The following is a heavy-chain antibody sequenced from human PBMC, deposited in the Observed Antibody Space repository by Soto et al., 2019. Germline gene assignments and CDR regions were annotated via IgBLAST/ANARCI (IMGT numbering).Heavy chain of an antibody. J-gene: IGHJ5*02. CDR3: AREPEAAAGTGWFDP. Sequence: GGSLRLSCAASGFTFSSYSMNWVRQAPGKGLEWVSSISSSSSYIYYADSVKGRFTISRDNAKNSLYLQMNSLRAEDTAVYYCAREPEAAAGTGWFDPWGQGTLVTVSS. CDR2: ISSSSSYI. D-gene: IGHD6-13*01. CDR1: GFTFSSYS. V-gene: IGHV3-21*01.